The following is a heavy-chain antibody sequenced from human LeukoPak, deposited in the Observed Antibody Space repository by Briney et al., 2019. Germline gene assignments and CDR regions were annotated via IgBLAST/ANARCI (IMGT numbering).Heavy chain of an antibody. CDR2: MNPNSGNT. J-gene: IGHJ6*03. V-gene: IGHV1-8*03. D-gene: IGHD3-22*01. CDR1: GYTFTTYD. Sequence: ASVKVSCKPSGYTFTTYDINWVRQATGQGLEWMGWMNPNSGNTGYAQNFQGRVTITRNTSISTAYMELSSLRSEDTAVYYCARDYYGSSGYPRGPADMDVWGKGTTVTVSS. CDR3: ARDYYGSSGYPRGPADMDV.